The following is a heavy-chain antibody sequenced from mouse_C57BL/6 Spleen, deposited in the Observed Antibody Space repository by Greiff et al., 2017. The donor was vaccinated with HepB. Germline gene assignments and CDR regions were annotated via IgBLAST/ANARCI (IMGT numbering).Heavy chain of an antibody. Sequence: DVMLVESGEGLVKPGGSLKLSCAASGFTFSSYAMSWVRQTPEKRLEWVAYISSGGDYIYYADTVKGRFTISRDNARNTLYLQMSSLKSEDTAMYYCTRERDCYYRYFDVWGTGTTVTVSS. CDR3: TRERDCYYRYFDV. J-gene: IGHJ1*03. CDR1: GFTFSSYA. CDR2: ISSGGDYI. V-gene: IGHV5-9-1*02.